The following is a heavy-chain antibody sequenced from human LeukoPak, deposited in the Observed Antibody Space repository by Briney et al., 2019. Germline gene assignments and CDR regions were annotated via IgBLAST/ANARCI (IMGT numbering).Heavy chain of an antibody. J-gene: IGHJ4*02. CDR3: ARDRAYSSGWYFDY. V-gene: IGHV3-48*03. Sequence: GGSLRLSCVTSGFTFTSYDMNWVRQAPGKGLEWVAYIGSTGGGSVKYYAGSVDGRFTISRDNAKDTLYLQLNSLRVDDTALYYCARDRAYSSGWYFDYWGLGTLVTVSS. CDR1: GFTFTSYD. CDR2: IGSTGGGSVK. D-gene: IGHD6-19*01.